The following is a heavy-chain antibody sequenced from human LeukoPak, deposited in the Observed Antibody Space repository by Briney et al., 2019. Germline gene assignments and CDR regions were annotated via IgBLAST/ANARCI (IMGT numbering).Heavy chain of an antibody. J-gene: IGHJ6*03. CDR2: VHDSAGT. CDR3: ARVSPPEGATTMNYYYYMDV. V-gene: IGHV4-59*08. Sequence: PSETLSLTCTVSGGSINKYYWSWIRQSPGKGLEWLGYVHDSAGTIYNPSLKSRVTISVDTSKNQFSPKLSSVTAADTAVYYCARVSPPEGATTMNYYYYMDVWGKGTTVTVSS. CDR1: GGSINKYY. D-gene: IGHD1-26*01.